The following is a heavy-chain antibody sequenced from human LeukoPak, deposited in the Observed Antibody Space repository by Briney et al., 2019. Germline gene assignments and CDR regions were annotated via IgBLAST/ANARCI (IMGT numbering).Heavy chain of an antibody. CDR1: GYTFTSYD. CDR3: ARDADGSGSGSFDI. D-gene: IGHD3-10*01. J-gene: IGHJ3*02. CDR2: MNPNSDNT. V-gene: IGHV1-8*01. Sequence: ASVKVSCKASGYTFTSYDINWVRQAAGQGLEWLGWMNPNSDNTGYAQKFQGRVTMTRDTSRSTAYMELSSLRSEDTAVYYCARDADGSGSGSFDIWGQGTMATVSS.